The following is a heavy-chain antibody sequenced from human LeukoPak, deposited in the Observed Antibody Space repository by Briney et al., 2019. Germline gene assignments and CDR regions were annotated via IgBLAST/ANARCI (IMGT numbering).Heavy chain of an antibody. CDR2: ISGSGGST. D-gene: IGHD3-22*01. CDR3: TKGPVAVITTPYFDY. V-gene: IGHV3-23*01. CDR1: GFTFSSYA. J-gene: IGHJ4*02. Sequence: PGGSLRLSCAAPGFTFSSYAMSWVRQAPGKGLEWVSTISGSGGSTYYADSVKGRFTISRDNSKNTLYLQMNSLRAEDTAEYYCTKGPVAVITTPYFDYWGQGTLVTVSP.